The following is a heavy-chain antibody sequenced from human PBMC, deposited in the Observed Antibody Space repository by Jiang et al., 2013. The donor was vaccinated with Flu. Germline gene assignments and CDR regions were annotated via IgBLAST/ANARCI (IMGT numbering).Heavy chain of an antibody. Sequence: KFQGRVTITRDTSASTAYMELSSLRSEDTAVYYCARSGRPKDAFDIWGQGTMVTVSS. D-gene: IGHD3-10*01. CDR3: ARSGRPKDAFDI. V-gene: IGHV1-3*01. J-gene: IGHJ3*02.